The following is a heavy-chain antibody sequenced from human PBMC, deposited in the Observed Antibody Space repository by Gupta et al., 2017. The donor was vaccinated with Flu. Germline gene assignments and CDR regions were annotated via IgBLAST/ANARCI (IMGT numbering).Heavy chain of an antibody. CDR3: ARGNTIFGVVIMVPLAWFDP. V-gene: IGHV1-46*01. J-gene: IGHJ5*02. Sequence: QVQLVQSGAEVKKPGASVKVSCKASGYTFTSYYMHWVRQAPGQGLEWMGIINPSGGSTSYAQKFQGRVTMTRDTSTSTVYMELSSLRSEDTAVYYCARGNTIFGVVIMVPLAWFDPWGQGTLVTVSS. CDR2: INPSGGST. CDR1: GYTFTSYY. D-gene: IGHD3-3*01.